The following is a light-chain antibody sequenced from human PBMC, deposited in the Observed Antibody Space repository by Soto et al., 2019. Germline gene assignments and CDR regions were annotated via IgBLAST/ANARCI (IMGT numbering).Light chain of an antibody. CDR3: QQYNRWTLT. Sequence: EIVMTQSPATLSVSPGERATLSCRASESLGINLAWFQQKPGQAPRLLIYGASTRATGIPARVSRSVSSTEFTLTISTLQTEDFAVYDGQQYNRWTLTFGGGTTVEIK. CDR1: ESLGIN. V-gene: IGKV3-15*01. CDR2: GAS. J-gene: IGKJ4*01.